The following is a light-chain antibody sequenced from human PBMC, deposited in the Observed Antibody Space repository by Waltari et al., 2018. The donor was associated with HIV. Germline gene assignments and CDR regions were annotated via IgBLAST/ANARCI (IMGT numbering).Light chain of an antibody. CDR2: GAS. CDR3: HQHNYSPRS. V-gene: IGKV3-15*01. J-gene: IGKJ1*01. CDR1: DSIGNN. Sequence: VMTQSPATLSVSPGGSATISCRTSDSIGNNLIWYQQRPGQAPRVLIYGASTRAPGIPGRITGSGSGTEFTLTINILQPEDTAVYYCHQHNYSPRSFGQGTRVDLK.